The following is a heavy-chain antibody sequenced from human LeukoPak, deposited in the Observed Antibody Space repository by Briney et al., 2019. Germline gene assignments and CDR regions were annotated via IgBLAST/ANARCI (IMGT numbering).Heavy chain of an antibody. CDR2: INHSGST. D-gene: IGHD6-19*01. J-gene: IGHJ6*04. CDR1: VGSFSGYY. CDR3: ARKGYSSDGYYYYGMDV. Sequence: SETLSLTCAVYVGSFSGYYWSWIRQPPGKGLKWIGEINHSGSTNYNPSLKSRVTISVDTSKNQFSLKLSSVTAADTAVYYCARKGYSSDGYYYYGMDVWGKGTTVTVSS. V-gene: IGHV4-34*01.